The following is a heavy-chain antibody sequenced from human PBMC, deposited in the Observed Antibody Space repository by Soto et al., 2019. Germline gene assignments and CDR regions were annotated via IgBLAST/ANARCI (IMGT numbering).Heavy chain of an antibody. Sequence: VQLLESGGGLVQPEGSLRLSCAASGFIFSNHAMTWVRQAPGKGLEWVSSISGGGINTYYADSVKGRCTISRDNSKNTLYLQMNILSAEDTATDDCAKDTNIIGLYYLDDWCQGTLVTVSS. CDR3: AKDTNIIGLYYLDD. CDR2: ISGGGINT. D-gene: IGHD2-8*01. CDR1: GFIFSNHA. V-gene: IGHV3-23*01. J-gene: IGHJ4*02.